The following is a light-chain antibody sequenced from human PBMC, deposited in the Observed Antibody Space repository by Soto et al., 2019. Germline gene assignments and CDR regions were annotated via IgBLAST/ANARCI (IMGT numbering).Light chain of an antibody. CDR1: SSDVGGYDY. Sequence: QSALTQPPSASGSPGQSVTISCTGTSSDVGGYDYVSWYQQHPGKAPKLMIYEVSKRPSGVPGRFSGSKSGNTASLTVSGLQAEDEADYYCSSYAGSNIYVVFGGGTKLTVL. CDR3: SSYAGSNIYVV. J-gene: IGLJ2*01. CDR2: EVS. V-gene: IGLV2-8*01.